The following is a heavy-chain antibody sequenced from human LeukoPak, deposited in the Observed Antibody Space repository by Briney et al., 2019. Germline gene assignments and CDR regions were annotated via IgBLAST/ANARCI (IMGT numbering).Heavy chain of an antibody. CDR3: ARGEQLDAFDI. J-gene: IGHJ3*02. Sequence: ASVKVSCKASGYTFTSYDINWLRQATGQGLEWMGWMNPNSGNTGYAQKFQGRVTITRNTSISTAYMELSSLRSEDTAVYYCARGEQLDAFDIWGQGTVVTVSS. D-gene: IGHD6-6*01. CDR1: GYTFTSYD. V-gene: IGHV1-8*03. CDR2: MNPNSGNT.